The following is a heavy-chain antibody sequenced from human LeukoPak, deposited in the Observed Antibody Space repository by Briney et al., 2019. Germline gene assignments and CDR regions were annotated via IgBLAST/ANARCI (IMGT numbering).Heavy chain of an antibody. CDR3: AKGQWLGPLDY. J-gene: IGHJ4*02. CDR1: GFTFDDYA. D-gene: IGHD6-19*01. V-gene: IGHV3-9*01. CDR2: ISWNSGSI. Sequence: GRSLRLSCAASGFTFDDYAMRWVRQAPGKGLGWVSGISWNSGSIGYADSVKGRFTISRDNAKKTLYLQMNSTRAEDTALYYCAKGQWLGPLDYWGQGTLVTVSS.